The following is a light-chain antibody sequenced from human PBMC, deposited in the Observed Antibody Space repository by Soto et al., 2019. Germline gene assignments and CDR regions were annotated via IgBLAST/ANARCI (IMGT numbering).Light chain of an antibody. CDR2: GAS. CDR1: QSVRSNY. CDR3: QQYGGTPPAYT. J-gene: IGKJ2*01. V-gene: IGKV3-20*01. Sequence: EIVLTQSPGTLSLSPGERATLSCRASQSVRSNYLAWYQQKPGRAPRLLIYGASTRATGIPDRFSGSGSGTDFTLTISRLETEDFAVYYCQQYGGTPPAYTFGQGTKVEIK.